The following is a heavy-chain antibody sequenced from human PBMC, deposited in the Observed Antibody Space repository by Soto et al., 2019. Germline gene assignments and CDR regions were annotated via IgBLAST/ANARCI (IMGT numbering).Heavy chain of an antibody. V-gene: IGHV1-2*04. D-gene: IGHD4-17*01. Sequence: ASVKVSCKASGYTFTGYYMHWVRQAPGQGLEWMGWINPNSGGTNYAQKFQGWVTMTRDTSISTAYMELSRLRSDDTAVYYCARTDYGEESLGFDYWGQGTLVTVSS. J-gene: IGHJ4*02. CDR3: ARTDYGEESLGFDY. CDR1: GYTFTGYY. CDR2: INPNSGGT.